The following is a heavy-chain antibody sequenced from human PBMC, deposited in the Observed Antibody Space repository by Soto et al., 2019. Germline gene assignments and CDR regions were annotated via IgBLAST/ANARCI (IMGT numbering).Heavy chain of an antibody. CDR1: GFTFSSYS. Sequence: GGSLTLSCAASGFTFSSYSMTWVRQAPGKGLEWVSGISDSGGNTWYADSVKGRFTISRDNSKNTLFLQMNRLRAEDTAVYFCSKWSGFGDAWGQGTLVTVSS. V-gene: IGHV3-23*01. J-gene: IGHJ5*02. CDR3: SKWSGFGDA. CDR2: ISDSGGNT. D-gene: IGHD3-10*01.